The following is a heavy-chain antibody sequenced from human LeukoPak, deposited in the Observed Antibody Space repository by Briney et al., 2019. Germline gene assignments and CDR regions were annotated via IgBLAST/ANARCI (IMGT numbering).Heavy chain of an antibody. CDR1: GGSFSGYY. J-gene: IGHJ6*02. CDR2: INHSGST. V-gene: IGHV4-34*01. CDR3: ARGPHPLGLTHYYYYGMDV. Sequence: PSETLSLTCAVYGGSFSGYYWSWIRQPPGKGLEWIGEINHSGSTNYNPSLKSRVTISVDTSKNQFSLKLSSVTAADTAVYYCARGPHPLGLTHYYYYGMDVWGQGTTVTVS. D-gene: IGHD4-23*01.